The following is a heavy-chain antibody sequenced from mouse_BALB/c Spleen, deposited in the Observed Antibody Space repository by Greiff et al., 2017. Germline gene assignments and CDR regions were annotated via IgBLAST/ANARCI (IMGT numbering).Heavy chain of an antibody. Sequence: DVMLVESGGGLVKPGGSLKLSCAASGFTFSSYAMSWVRQTPEKRLEWVASISSGGSTYYPDSVKGRFTISRDNARNILYLQMSSLRSEDTAMYYCARDDYDYDGGFDYWGQGTTLTVSS. CDR1: GFTFSSYA. CDR3: ARDDYDYDGGFDY. V-gene: IGHV5-6-5*01. D-gene: IGHD2-4*01. J-gene: IGHJ2*01. CDR2: ISSGGST.